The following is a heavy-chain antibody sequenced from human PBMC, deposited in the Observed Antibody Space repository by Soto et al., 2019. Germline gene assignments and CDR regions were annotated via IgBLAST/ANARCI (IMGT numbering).Heavy chain of an antibody. CDR1: GGTFSSYA. Sequence: QVQLVQSGAEVKKPGPSVKVSCKASGGTFSSYAISWVRQAPGQGLEWMGGIIPIFGTANYAQKFQGRDTITADESTSTAYMELSSLRSEDTAIYYRPRLMTTVTTGDYGGQGIQVTVSS. CDR2: IIPIFGTA. V-gene: IGHV1-69*01. J-gene: IGHJ4*02. D-gene: IGHD4-17*01. CDR3: PRLMTTVTTGDY.